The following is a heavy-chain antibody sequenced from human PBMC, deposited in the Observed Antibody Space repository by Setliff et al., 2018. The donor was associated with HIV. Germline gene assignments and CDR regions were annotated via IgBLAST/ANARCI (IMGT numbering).Heavy chain of an antibody. CDR3: AKAARDYYDSSGYYIGIDY. CDR1: GFTFSSYA. CDR2: ISGSAGST. J-gene: IGHJ4*02. V-gene: IGHV3-23*01. Sequence: LRLSCAASGFTFSSYAMSWVRQAPGKGLAWVSAISGSAGSTYYADSVKGRFTISRDNSKSTLYLQMNSLRAEDTAVYYCAKAARDYYDSSGYYIGIDYWGRGTLVTVSS. D-gene: IGHD3-22*01.